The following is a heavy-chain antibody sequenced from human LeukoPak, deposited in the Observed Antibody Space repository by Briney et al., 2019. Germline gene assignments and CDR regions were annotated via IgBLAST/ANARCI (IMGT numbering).Heavy chain of an antibody. J-gene: IGHJ4*02. D-gene: IGHD3-22*01. V-gene: IGHV3-15*01. CDR1: GFTFSNAW. CDR3: TTPGYDSSGYYTGDY. CDR2: MRRKTDGGTT. Sequence: GGSLRLSCAASGFTFSNAWMSWVRQAPGKGLEWVGRMRRKTDGGTTDYAAPMKGRFTISRDDSKNTLYLQMNSLKTEDTAVYYCTTPGYDSSGYYTGDYWGQGTLVTV.